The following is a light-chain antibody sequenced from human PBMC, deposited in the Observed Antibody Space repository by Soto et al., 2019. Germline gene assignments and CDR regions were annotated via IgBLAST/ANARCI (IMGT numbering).Light chain of an antibody. J-gene: IGKJ1*01. CDR1: QSINSW. V-gene: IGKV1-5*03. Sequence: DIQMAQTPSTLSASVGDRVTITCRASQSINSWLAWYQQKPGKAPKLLIYKASSLESGVPSRFSGSGSGTEFTLTISSLQPDDFATYFCQQYKSQWTFGQGTKVDIK. CDR3: QQYKSQWT. CDR2: KAS.